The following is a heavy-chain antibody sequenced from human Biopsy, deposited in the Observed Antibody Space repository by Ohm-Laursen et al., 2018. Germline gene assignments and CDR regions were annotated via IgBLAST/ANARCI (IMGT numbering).Heavy chain of an antibody. Sequence: ASVKVSCKASGYTFIGQYLHWVRQVPGHGLEWMGWINPHSGTTMFARDFQGRVTMTRDTSITTAYMELRRLRSDDTAVYYYAKGQDLRGGAEYFQHWGQGALVTVSS. D-gene: IGHD2-15*01. V-gene: IGHV1-2*02. CDR2: INPHSGTT. CDR1: GYTFIGQY. J-gene: IGHJ1*01. CDR3: AKGQDLRGGAEYFQH.